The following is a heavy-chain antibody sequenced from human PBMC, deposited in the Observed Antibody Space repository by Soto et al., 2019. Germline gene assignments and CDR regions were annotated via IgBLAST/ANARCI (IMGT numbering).Heavy chain of an antibody. D-gene: IGHD5-12*01. V-gene: IGHV3-30*03. CDR1: GFTFSSYG. J-gene: IGHJ4*02. CDR3: ARRVDNTAWHSFDC. Sequence: QVQLVESGGGVVQPGTSLRLSCAASGFTFSSYGMHWVRQAPGKGLEWVAVMSSDGRNKYYADSVKGRFTISRDNSRNTLFLQINSLSAEDTAVYYCARRVDNTAWHSFDCWGQGTLVTVSS. CDR2: MSSDGRNK.